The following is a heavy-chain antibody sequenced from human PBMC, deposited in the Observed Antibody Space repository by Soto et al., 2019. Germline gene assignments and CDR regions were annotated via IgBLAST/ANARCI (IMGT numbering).Heavy chain of an antibody. V-gene: IGHV3-33*01. D-gene: IGHD3-10*01. CDR2: ISHATSKT. CDR1: GFLFGSSA. Sequence: GGSLRISCAACGFLFGSSAMHWVRQAPGTSLECVAIISHATSKTPYRDSVKGRLIISRDNSNNPLYLQMSGLRAHDTAIYYSARGRQGVYRDYFRSYFDYWGQGSLVTVSS. J-gene: IGHJ4*02. CDR3: ARGRQGVYRDYFRSYFDY.